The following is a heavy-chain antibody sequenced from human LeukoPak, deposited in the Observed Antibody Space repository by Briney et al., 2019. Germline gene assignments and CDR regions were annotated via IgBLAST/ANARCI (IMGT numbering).Heavy chain of an antibody. D-gene: IGHD3-22*01. V-gene: IGHV3-21*01. J-gene: IGHJ4*02. CDR1: GFTFSSYS. CDR2: ISSSSSYI. Sequence: PGGSLRLSCAASGFTFSSYSMNWVRQAPGKGLEWVSSISSSSSYIYYADSEKGRFTISRDNAKNSLYLQMNSLRAEDTAVYYCATQTDSSGYYPYWGQGTLVTVSS. CDR3: ATQTDSSGYYPY.